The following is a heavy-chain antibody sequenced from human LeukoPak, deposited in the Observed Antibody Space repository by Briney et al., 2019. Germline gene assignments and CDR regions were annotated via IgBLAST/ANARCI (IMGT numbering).Heavy chain of an antibody. Sequence: PGGSLRLSCAASGFTFSSYAMSWVRQAPGKGLEWVSAISGSGGSTYYADSVKGRFTISRDNSKNTLYLQMNSLRAEDTAVYYCARDCSGGSCTLYWGQGTLVTVSS. CDR1: GFTFSSYA. CDR3: ARDCSGGSCTLY. D-gene: IGHD2-15*01. V-gene: IGHV3-23*01. J-gene: IGHJ4*02. CDR2: ISGSGGST.